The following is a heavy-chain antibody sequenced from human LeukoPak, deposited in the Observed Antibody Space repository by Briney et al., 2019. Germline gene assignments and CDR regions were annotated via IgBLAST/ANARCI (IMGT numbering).Heavy chain of an antibody. Sequence: SPGGSLRLSCAASGFIFSDYYMSWIRQAPGKGLEWVSYISSGGSSIYYADSVKGRFTISRDNAKNSLYLQMNSLRAEDTAVYYCARDRKTRGYDYHYYYYMDVWGKGTTVTISS. V-gene: IGHV3-11*04. J-gene: IGHJ6*03. CDR3: ARDRKTRGYDYHYYYYMDV. CDR2: ISSGGSSI. CDR1: GFIFSDYY. D-gene: IGHD5-12*01.